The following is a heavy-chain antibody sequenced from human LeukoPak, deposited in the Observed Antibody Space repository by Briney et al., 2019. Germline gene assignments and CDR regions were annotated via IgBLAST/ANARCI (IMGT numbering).Heavy chain of an antibody. V-gene: IGHV4-39*07. CDR3: ARTNWFDP. CDR2: IYYSGST. CDR1: GGSISSSSYY. Sequence: SQTLSLTCTVSGGSISSSSYYWGWIRQPPGKGLEWIGSIYYSGSTYYNPSLKSRVTISVDTSKNQFSLKLSSVTAADTAVYYCARTNWFDPWGQGTLVTVSS. J-gene: IGHJ5*02.